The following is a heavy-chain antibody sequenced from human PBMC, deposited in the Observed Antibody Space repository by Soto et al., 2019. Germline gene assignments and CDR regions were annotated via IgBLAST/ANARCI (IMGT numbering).Heavy chain of an antibody. CDR1: GFTFSSYG. J-gene: IGHJ4*02. CDR2: ISYDGSNK. CDR3: AKDSGGNSVFDY. V-gene: IGHV3-30*18. D-gene: IGHD2-15*01. Sequence: QPGGSLRLSCAASGFTFSSYGMHWVRQAPGKGLEWVAVISYDGSNKYYADSVKGRFTISRDNSKNTLYLQMNSLRAEDTAVYYCAKDSGGNSVFDYWGQGTLVTVSS.